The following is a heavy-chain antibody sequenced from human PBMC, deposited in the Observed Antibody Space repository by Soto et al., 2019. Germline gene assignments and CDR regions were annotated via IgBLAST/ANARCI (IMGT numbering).Heavy chain of an antibody. Sequence: SETLSLTCTVSGGSISSGDYYWSWIRQPPGKGLEWIGYIYYSGSTYYNPSLKSRVTVSVDTSKNQFSLKLSSVTATDTAVYYCARDAPWGYMVRGVRSYWGQGTLVTVSS. J-gene: IGHJ4*02. V-gene: IGHV4-30-4*01. CDR2: IYYSGST. CDR1: GGSISSGDYY. D-gene: IGHD3-10*01. CDR3: ARDAPWGYMVRGVRSY.